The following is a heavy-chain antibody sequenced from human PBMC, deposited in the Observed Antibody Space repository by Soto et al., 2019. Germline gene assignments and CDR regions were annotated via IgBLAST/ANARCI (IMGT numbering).Heavy chain of an antibody. D-gene: IGHD2-2*03. Sequence: SETLSLTCTVSGGSISSYYWSWIRQPPGKGLEWIGCIYYSGSTNYNPSLKSRVTISVDTSKNQFSLKLSSVTAADTAVYYCARDFGYCSSTSCYVRFDPWGQGTLVTVSS. CDR3: ARDFGYCSSTSCYVRFDP. V-gene: IGHV4-59*01. CDR2: IYYSGST. CDR1: GGSISSYY. J-gene: IGHJ5*02.